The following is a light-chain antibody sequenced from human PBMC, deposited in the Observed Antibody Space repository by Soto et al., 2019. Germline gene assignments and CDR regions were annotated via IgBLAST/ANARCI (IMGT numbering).Light chain of an antibody. Sequence: EIVLTQSPATLSVSPGERATLSCRTSQSVASNFAWYQQKPGQAPRLLVYGAFIRAPGFPVRFRGSGSGSEFTLTISSLQSEDGSTYYCQQYNNWPQYTFGQGTKLEIK. CDR1: QSVASN. CDR3: QQYNNWPQYT. V-gene: IGKV3-15*01. J-gene: IGKJ2*01. CDR2: GAF.